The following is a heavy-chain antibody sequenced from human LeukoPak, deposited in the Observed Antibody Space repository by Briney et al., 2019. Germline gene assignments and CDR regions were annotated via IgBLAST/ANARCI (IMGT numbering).Heavy chain of an antibody. CDR2: IYLDGRT. J-gene: IGHJ6*03. Sequence: SETLSLTCTVPGGSLTDSSFFWGWIRQSPGAGLEWIGKIYLDGRTNYDPSLRNRVTISVDTSKNQFSLRLTSVTAADRAVYYCVRLGGSYFRHGYYFYYMDVWGKGTTVTVSS. CDR3: VRLGGSYFRHGYYFYYMDV. CDR1: GGSLTDSSFF. V-gene: IGHV4-39*01. D-gene: IGHD1-26*01.